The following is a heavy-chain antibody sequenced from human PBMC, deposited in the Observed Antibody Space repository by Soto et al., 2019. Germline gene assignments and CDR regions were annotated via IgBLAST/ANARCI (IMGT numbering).Heavy chain of an antibody. CDR1: VGTFSSYA. J-gene: IGHJ6*02. D-gene: IGHD1-7*01. CDR3: ARDSPDWNYRPLYGMDV. CDR2: IIPIFGTA. V-gene: IGHV1-69*13. Sequence: SVKVSCKASVGTFSSYAISWVRQEPGQGLEWMGGIIPIFGTANYAQKFQGRVTITADESTSTAYIELSSLRSEDTAVYYCARDSPDWNYRPLYGMDVWGQGTTVTVSS.